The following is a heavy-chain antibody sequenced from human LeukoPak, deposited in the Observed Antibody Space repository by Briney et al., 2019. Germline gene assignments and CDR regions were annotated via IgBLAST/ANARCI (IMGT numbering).Heavy chain of an antibody. J-gene: IGHJ4*02. Sequence: ASVTVSCKVSGYTLTELSMHWVRQPPGKGLEWMGGFDPEDGETIYAQKFQGRVTMTEDTSTDTAYMELSSLRSEDTAVYYCATEALYYGDYVNYFDYWGQGTLVTVSS. CDR2: FDPEDGET. CDR1: GYTLTELS. CDR3: ATEALYYGDYVNYFDY. D-gene: IGHD4-17*01. V-gene: IGHV1-24*01.